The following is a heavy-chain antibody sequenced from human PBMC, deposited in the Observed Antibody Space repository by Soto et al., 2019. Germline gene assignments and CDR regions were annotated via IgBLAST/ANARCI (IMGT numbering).Heavy chain of an antibody. D-gene: IGHD3-3*01. CDR1: GYTFTSYG. Sequence: ASVKVSCKASGYTFTSYGISWVRQAPGQGLEWMGWISAYNGNTNYAQKLQGRVTMTTDTSTSTAYMELRSLRSDDTAVYYCARDERYDFWSGYYTGPHYYYYYYGMDVWGQGTTVTVSS. CDR2: ISAYNGNT. V-gene: IGHV1-18*04. CDR3: ARDERYDFWSGYYTGPHYYYYYYGMDV. J-gene: IGHJ6*02.